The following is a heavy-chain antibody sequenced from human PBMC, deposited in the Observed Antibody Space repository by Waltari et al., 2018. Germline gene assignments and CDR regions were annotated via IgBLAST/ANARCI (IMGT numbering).Heavy chain of an antibody. V-gene: IGHV3-23*04. J-gene: IGHJ4*02. Sequence: EVQLVESGGGLVQPGGSLRLSCAGSGFTSSKHAMNWVRQAPGKGVGLVSGVGAISGSTYYADSVKGRFTISRDNSKNTLYLQMNGLRADDTAIYYCARDPGVVAVHYFDSWGQGTLVTVSS. CDR1: GFTSSKHA. D-gene: IGHD2-21*01. CDR2: VGAISGST. CDR3: ARDPGVVAVHYFDS.